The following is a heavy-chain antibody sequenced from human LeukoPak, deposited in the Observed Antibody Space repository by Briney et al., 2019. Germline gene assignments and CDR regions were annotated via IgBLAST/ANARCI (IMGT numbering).Heavy chain of an antibody. Sequence: GGSLRLSCAASGFTVSSNYMSWVRQAPGKGLECVSVIYSGGSTYYADSVKGRFTISRDNSKNTLYLQMNSLRAEDTAVYYCATGAVAGTDDAFYIWGQGTMVTVSS. CDR3: ATGAVAGTDDAFYI. D-gene: IGHD6-19*01. CDR2: IYSGGST. V-gene: IGHV3-66*02. J-gene: IGHJ3*02. CDR1: GFTVSSNY.